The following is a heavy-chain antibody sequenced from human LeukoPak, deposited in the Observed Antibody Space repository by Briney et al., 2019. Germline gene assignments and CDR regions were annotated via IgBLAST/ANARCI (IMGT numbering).Heavy chain of an antibody. CDR1: GYSFINYW. V-gene: IGHV5-51*01. CDR2: IYPGDSDT. J-gene: IGHJ4*02. D-gene: IGHD6-19*01. CDR3: ARPPRDAGRVEVAGFTFYF. Sequence: GESLKISCKVSGYSFINYWIGGVRQMPGKGLEWMGVIYPGDSDTRYSPSLQGQVTISVDKSIRTAYLQWSSLKASDTAIYYCARPPRDAGRVEVAGFTFYFWGQGTLVTVSS.